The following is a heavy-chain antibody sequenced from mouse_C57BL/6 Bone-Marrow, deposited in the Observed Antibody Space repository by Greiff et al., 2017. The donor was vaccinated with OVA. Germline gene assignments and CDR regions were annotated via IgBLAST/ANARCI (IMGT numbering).Heavy chain of an antibody. CDR3: ARGRHYFDY. CDR2: IDPSDSYT. Sequence: QVQLQQPGAELVKPGASVKLSCKASGYTFTSYWMQWVKQRPGQGLEWIGEIDPSDSYTNYNQKFKGKATLTVDTSSSTAYMQLSSLTSEDSAVYYCARGRHYFDYWGQGTTLTVSS. V-gene: IGHV1-50*01. CDR1: GYTFTSYW. J-gene: IGHJ2*01.